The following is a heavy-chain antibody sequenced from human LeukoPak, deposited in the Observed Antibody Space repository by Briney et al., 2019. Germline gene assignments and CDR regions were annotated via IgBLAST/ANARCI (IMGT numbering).Heavy chain of an antibody. J-gene: IGHJ4*02. CDR2: INPNSGGT. D-gene: IGHD3-22*01. Sequence: ASVKVSCKASGYTFTGYYMHWVRQAPGQGLEWMGWINPNSGGTNYAQKFQGRVTMTRDTSISTAYMELSRLRSDDTAVYYCARGFTAYYYDSSGYYTVGFDYWGQGTLVTVSS. CDR3: ARGFTAYYYDSSGYYTVGFDY. CDR1: GYTFTGYY. V-gene: IGHV1-2*02.